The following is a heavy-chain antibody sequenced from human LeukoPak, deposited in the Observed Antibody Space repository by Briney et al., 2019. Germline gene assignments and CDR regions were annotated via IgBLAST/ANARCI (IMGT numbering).Heavy chain of an antibody. CDR1: GFTFSSYS. J-gene: IGHJ4*02. CDR3: ARDLFPSGTEPSGY. Sequence: GGSLRLSCAASGFTFSSYSMNWVRQAQGKGLEWVSSISSSSSYIYYADSVKGRFTISRDNAKNSLYLQINSLRAEDTAVYYCARDLFPSGTEPSGYWGQGTLVTVSS. D-gene: IGHD1-14*01. V-gene: IGHV3-21*01. CDR2: ISSSSSYI.